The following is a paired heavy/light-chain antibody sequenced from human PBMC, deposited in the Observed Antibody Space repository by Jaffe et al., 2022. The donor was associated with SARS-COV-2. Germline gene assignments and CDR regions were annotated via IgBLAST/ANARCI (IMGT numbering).Light chain of an antibody. CDR2: DAS. J-gene: IGKJ3*01. V-gene: IGKV3-11*01. CDR3: QQRSNWSFT. Sequence: EIVLTQSPATLSLSPGERATLSCRASQSVSSYLAWYQQKPGQAPRLLIYDASNRATGIPARFSGSGSGTDFTLTISSLEPEDFAVYYCQQRSNWSFTFGPGTKVDIK. CDR1: QSVSSY.
Heavy chain of an antibody. Sequence: QVQLVESGGGLVKPGGSLRLSCAASGFTFSDYYMSWIRQAPGKGLEWVSYISSSGSTIYYADSVKGRFTISRDNAKNSLYLQMNSLRAEDTAVYYCATTVTTGLGAFDIWGQGTMVTVSS. V-gene: IGHV3-11*01. CDR3: ATTVTTGLGAFDI. CDR2: ISSSGSTI. CDR1: GFTFSDYY. J-gene: IGHJ3*02. D-gene: IGHD4-17*01.